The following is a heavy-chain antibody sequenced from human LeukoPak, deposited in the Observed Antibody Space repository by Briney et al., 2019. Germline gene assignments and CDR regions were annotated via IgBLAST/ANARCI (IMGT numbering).Heavy chain of an antibody. D-gene: IGHD6-13*01. CDR2: ISYDGSNK. Sequence: GRSLRLSCAASGFTFSSYAMHWVRQAPGKGLEWVAVISYDGSNKYYADSVKGRFTISRDNSKNTLYLQMNSLRAEDTAVYYCAKDSGAAAGRGWFDPWGQGTLVTVSS. V-gene: IGHV3-30-3*01. CDR1: GFTFSSYA. J-gene: IGHJ5*02. CDR3: AKDSGAAAGRGWFDP.